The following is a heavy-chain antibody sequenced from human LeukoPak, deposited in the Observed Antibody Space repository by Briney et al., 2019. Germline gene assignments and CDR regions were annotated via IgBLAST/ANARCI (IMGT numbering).Heavy chain of an antibody. J-gene: IGHJ4*02. CDR2: IYYSGST. CDR1: GGSISSYY. D-gene: IGHD3-22*01. V-gene: IGHV4-59*08. CDR3: ARATYYYDSSGYYLDY. Sequence: SETLSLTCTVSGGSISSYYWSWIRQPPGKGLQWIGYIYYSGSTNYNPSLKSRVTISVDTSKNQFSLKLSSVTAADTAVYYCARATYYYDSSGYYLDYWGQGTLVTVSS.